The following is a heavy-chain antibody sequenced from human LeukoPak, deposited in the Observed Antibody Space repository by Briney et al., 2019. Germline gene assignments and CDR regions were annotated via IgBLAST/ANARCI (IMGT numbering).Heavy chain of an antibody. Sequence: GRSLRLSCAASGFTFSSYGMRWVRQAPGKGLEWVAVISYDGSNKYYADSVKGRFTISRDNSKNTLYLQMNSLRAEDTAVYYCAKDGRRDGYNYDYWGQGTLVTVSS. CDR2: ISYDGSNK. V-gene: IGHV3-30*18. CDR1: GFTFSSYG. J-gene: IGHJ4*02. D-gene: IGHD5-24*01. CDR3: AKDGRRDGYNYDY.